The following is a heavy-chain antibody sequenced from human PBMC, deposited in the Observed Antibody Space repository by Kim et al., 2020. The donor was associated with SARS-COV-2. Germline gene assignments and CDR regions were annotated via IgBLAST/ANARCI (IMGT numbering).Heavy chain of an antibody. D-gene: IGHD3-9*01. Sequence: TLGIANYAQKFQGRVTITADKSTSTAYMELSSLRSEDTAVYYCARDEYDIWGQGTLVTVSS. CDR3: ARDEYDI. V-gene: IGHV1-69*04. CDR2: TLGIA. J-gene: IGHJ4*02.